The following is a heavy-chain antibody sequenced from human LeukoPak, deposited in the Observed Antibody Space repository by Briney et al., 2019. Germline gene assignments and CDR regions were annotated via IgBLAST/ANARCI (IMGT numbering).Heavy chain of an antibody. J-gene: IGHJ4*02. V-gene: IGHV3-23*01. CDR3: AKGRYTSSWYLYDS. CDR2: ISGSVGNT. D-gene: IGHD6-13*01. CDR1: GFTFSSYA. Sequence: GGSLRLSCAASGFTFSSYAMSWVRQAPGKGLEWVSAISGSVGNTYYADSVKGRFTISRDNSKNTLYLQRNSLRAEDTAVYYCAKGRYTSSWYLYDSWGQGTLVTVSS.